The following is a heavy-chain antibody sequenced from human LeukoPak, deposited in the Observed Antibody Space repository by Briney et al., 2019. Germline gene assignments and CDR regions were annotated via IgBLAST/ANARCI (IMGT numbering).Heavy chain of an antibody. J-gene: IGHJ4*02. Sequence: PGGSLRLSCAASGFSFSSYSMSWVRQAPGKGLEWVSAISGSGDTTYYADSVKGRFTISRDNSKNALYLQVNSLRAEDTAVYYCAKERASTGYFDYWGQGTLVTVSS. CDR1: GFSFSSYS. V-gene: IGHV3-23*01. CDR2: ISGSGDTT. CDR3: AKERASTGYFDY. D-gene: IGHD2-8*02.